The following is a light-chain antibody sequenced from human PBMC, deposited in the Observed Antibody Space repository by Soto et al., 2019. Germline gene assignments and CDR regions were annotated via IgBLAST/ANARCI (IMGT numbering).Light chain of an antibody. CDR1: QSISSW. CDR3: QQYNSYSRYT. J-gene: IGKJ2*01. V-gene: IGKV1-5*01. Sequence: DIQMTQSPSTLSASVGDRVTITCRASQSISSWLAWYQQKPGKAPKLLIYDASSLESGVPSRFSGSGSGTEFTLTISSLEPDDFEIYYCQQYNSYSRYTFGQGTKLEIK. CDR2: DAS.